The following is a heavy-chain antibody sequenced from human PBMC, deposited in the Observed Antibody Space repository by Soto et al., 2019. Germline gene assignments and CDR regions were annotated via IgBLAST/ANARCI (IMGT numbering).Heavy chain of an antibody. Sequence: PSETLSLTCTVSGGSVSDYFWNWIRQPAGKGLKWIGRFYINGNTNYNPSLKSRVTLSVDTSQNQFSLKLTSVTAADTAVYYCAREFYSGSGTYYAPFDSWGQGTLVTVSS. CDR3: AREFYSGSGTYYAPFDS. CDR2: FYINGNT. CDR1: GGSVSDYF. D-gene: IGHD3-10*01. V-gene: IGHV4-4*07. J-gene: IGHJ4*02.